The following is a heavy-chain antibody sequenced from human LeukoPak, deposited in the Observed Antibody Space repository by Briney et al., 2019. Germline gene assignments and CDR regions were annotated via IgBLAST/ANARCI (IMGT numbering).Heavy chain of an antibody. CDR2: MNPYSGKT. J-gene: IGHJ5*02. CDR1: GYTFTGYD. D-gene: IGHD3-3*01. Sequence: EASVKVSCKASGYTFTGYDINWVRQATGQGLEWMGWMNPYSGKTGYAQNFQGRVTITRNISISTVYMELSSLRSEDTAVYYCAREAITIFGVVRTQTTYGPHRFDPWGQGTLVTVSS. V-gene: IGHV1-8*03. CDR3: AREAITIFGVVRTQTTYGPHRFDP.